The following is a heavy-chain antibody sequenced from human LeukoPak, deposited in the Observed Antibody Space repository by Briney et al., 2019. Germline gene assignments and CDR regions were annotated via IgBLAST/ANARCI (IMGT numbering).Heavy chain of an antibody. Sequence: SETLSLTCTVSGGSISSYYWSWIRQPPGKGLEWIGSIYYSGSTYYNPSLKSRVTISVDTSKNQFSLKLSSVTAADTAVYYCARGQVAATGNWFDPWGQGTLVTVSS. CDR1: GGSISSYY. J-gene: IGHJ5*02. CDR2: IYYSGST. CDR3: ARGQVAATGNWFDP. V-gene: IGHV4-59*12. D-gene: IGHD2-15*01.